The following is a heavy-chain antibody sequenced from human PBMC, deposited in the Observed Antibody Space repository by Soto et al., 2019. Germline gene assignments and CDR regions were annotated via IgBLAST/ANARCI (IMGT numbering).Heavy chain of an antibody. CDR1: GFTIDDYA. D-gene: IGHD3-10*01. V-gene: IGHV3-9*01. J-gene: IGHJ6*02. Sequence: EVQLVESGGGLVQPGRSLRLSCAASGFTIDDYAMHWVRQAPGKGLEWVSSITRNSGRIVYADSVKGRFAISRDNDKSSRKLQMNKLGVEDTALDYCAREYGAGCYYYYGLDVWGQGTTVTVS. CDR3: AREYGAGCYYYYGLDV. CDR2: ITRNSGRI.